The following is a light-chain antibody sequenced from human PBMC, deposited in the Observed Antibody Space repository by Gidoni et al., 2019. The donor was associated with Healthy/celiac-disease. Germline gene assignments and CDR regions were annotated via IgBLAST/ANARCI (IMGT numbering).Light chain of an antibody. Sequence: DIQLTQSPSSLSASVGDRVTITCRASQSISSYLNWYQQKPGKAPKLLIYGASSLQSGVPARFSGSGSGTDFTLTISSLQPEDFAIYYCQQCYSTPWTFGQGTKVEIK. CDR3: QQCYSTPWT. V-gene: IGKV1-39*01. J-gene: IGKJ1*01. CDR1: QSISSY. CDR2: GAS.